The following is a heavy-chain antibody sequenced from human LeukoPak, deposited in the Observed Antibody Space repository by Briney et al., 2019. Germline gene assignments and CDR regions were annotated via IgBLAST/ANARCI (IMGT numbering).Heavy chain of an antibody. V-gene: IGHV4-61*02. Sequence: PSQTLSLTCTVSGGSITSGTYYWSWIRQSAGKGLEWLGRIYTSGITDYNPSLKSRVAISLDTSNNHFSLRLGSVTAADTAVYYCARSRARYSNSRGYYPDSWGQGTLVTVSS. CDR2: IYTSGIT. CDR3: ARSRARYSNSRGYYPDS. J-gene: IGHJ4*02. CDR1: GGSITSGTYY. D-gene: IGHD3-22*01.